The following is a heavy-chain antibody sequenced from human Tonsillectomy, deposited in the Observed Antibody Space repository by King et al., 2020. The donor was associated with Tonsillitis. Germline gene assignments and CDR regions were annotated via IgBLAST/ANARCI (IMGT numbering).Heavy chain of an antibody. V-gene: IGHV4-38-2*02. CDR3: ARAHDYGDYDDAFDI. Sequence: VQLQESGPGLVKPSETLSITCTVSGYSISSGYYWGWIRQPPGKGLEWIGSIYHSGSTYYNPTLKSRVTISVDTSKNQFSLKLSSVTAADTAVYYCARAHDYGDYDDAFDIWGQGPMVTVSS. CDR2: IYHSGST. D-gene: IGHD4-17*01. J-gene: IGHJ3*02. CDR1: GYSISSGYY.